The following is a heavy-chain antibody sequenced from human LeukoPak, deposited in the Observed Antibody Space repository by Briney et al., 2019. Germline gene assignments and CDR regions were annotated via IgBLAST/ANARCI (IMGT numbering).Heavy chain of an antibody. Sequence: SLRLSFAASGFTFSNYWLTWVRQAPGKGLEWVANIKQDGSEKHYVDSVKGRFTISRDNAKRSLYLQMNSLRAGDTAVFYCARGVDYHYYYYMDFWGKGTTVTVSS. J-gene: IGHJ6*03. CDR1: GFTFSNYW. CDR3: ARGVDYHYYYYMDF. CDR2: IKQDGSEK. V-gene: IGHV3-7*01.